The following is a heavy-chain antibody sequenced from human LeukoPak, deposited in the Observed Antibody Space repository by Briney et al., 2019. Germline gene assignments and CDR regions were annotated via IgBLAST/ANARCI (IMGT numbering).Heavy chain of an antibody. CDR2: SNAGNGKT. CDR3: ARDSAFYFDY. CDR1: GYTFTIYA. J-gene: IGHJ4*02. V-gene: IGHV1-3*02. Sequence: APVTVSFKCSGYTFTIYAMHWVRQAPGQRLEWMGWSNAGNGKTKYSQEFQGRVTITRDTSASTAYMALSSLRSEDMAVYYCARDSAFYFDYWGQGTLVTVSS.